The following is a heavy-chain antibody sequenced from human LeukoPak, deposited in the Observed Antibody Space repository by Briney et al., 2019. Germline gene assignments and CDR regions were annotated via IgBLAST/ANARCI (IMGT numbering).Heavy chain of an antibody. Sequence: GGSLRLSCAASGFIFKTYAMHWVRQAPGKGLEWVAIIWYDGSNKYYADSVKGRFTISRDNAKNSLYLQMNSLRAEDTAVYYCARAYLGGMDVWGQGTTVTVSS. V-gene: IGHV3-33*01. CDR3: ARAYLGGMDV. CDR2: IWYDGSNK. CDR1: GFIFKTYA. J-gene: IGHJ6*02.